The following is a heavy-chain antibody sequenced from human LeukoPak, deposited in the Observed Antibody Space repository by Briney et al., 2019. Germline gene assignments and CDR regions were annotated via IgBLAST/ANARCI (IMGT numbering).Heavy chain of an antibody. CDR2: IYYSGST. CDR1: GGSISSSSYY. Sequence: SETLSLTCTVSGGSISSSSYYWGWIRQPPGKGLEWIGSIYYSGSTYYNPSLKSRVTISVDTSKNQFSLKLSSVTAADTAVYYCARVRGGYYYYYMDVWGKGTTVTISS. J-gene: IGHJ6*03. CDR3: ARVRGGYYYYYMDV. D-gene: IGHD6-25*01. V-gene: IGHV4-39*07.